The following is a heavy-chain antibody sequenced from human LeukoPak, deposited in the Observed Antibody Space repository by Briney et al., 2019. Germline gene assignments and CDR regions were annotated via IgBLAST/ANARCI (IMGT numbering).Heavy chain of an antibody. J-gene: IGHJ4*02. Sequence: PSGTLSLTCAVSGGSISSSNWWSWVRQPPGKGLEWIGEIYHSGSTNYNPSLKSRVTISVDKSKNQFSLKLSSVTAADTAVYYCARVMDDGESGSYLFDYWGQGTLVTVSS. CDR3: ARVMDDGESGSYLFDY. CDR1: GGSISSSNW. CDR2: IYHSGST. D-gene: IGHD1-26*01. V-gene: IGHV4-4*02.